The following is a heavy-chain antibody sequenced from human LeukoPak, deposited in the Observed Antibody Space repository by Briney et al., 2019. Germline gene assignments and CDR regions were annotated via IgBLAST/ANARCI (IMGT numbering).Heavy chain of an antibody. CDR3: ARVLSGSYYDAFDI. Sequence: SVKVSCKASGGTFSSYAISWVRQAPGQGLEWMGRIIPIFGTANYAQKFQGRVTITTDESTSTAYMELSSPRSEDTAVYYCARVLSGSYYDAFDIWGQGTMVTVSS. D-gene: IGHD1-26*01. CDR1: GGTFSSYA. V-gene: IGHV1-69*05. CDR2: IIPIFGTA. J-gene: IGHJ3*02.